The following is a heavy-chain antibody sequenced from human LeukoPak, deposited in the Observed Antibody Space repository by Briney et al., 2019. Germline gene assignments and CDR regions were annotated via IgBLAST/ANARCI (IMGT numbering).Heavy chain of an antibody. Sequence: SETLSLTCTVSGYSISSGYYWGWIRQPPGKGLEWIGSIYHSGSTYYNPSLKSRVTISVDTSKNQFSLRLTSVAATDTAVYYCARLNKPGWFDPWGQGTLVTVSS. CDR3: ARLNKPGWFDP. CDR2: IYHSGST. J-gene: IGHJ5*01. D-gene: IGHD1-14*01. CDR1: GYSISSGYY. V-gene: IGHV4-38-2*02.